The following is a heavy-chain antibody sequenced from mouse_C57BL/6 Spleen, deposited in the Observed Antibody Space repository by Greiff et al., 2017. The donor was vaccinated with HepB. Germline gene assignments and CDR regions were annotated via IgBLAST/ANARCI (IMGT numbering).Heavy chain of an antibody. Sequence: EVHLVESGGDLVKPGGSLKLSCAASGFTFSSYGMSWVRQTPDKRLEWVATISSGGSYTYYPDSVKGRFTISRDNAKNTQYLQMSSLKSEDTAMYYWARRSNYGFAYWGQGTLVTVSA. V-gene: IGHV5-6*01. CDR2: ISSGGSYT. CDR3: ARRSNYGFAY. CDR1: GFTFSSYG. D-gene: IGHD2-5*01. J-gene: IGHJ3*01.